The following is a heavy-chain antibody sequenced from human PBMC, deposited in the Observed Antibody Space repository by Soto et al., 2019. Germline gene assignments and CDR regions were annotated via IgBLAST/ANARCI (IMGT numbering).Heavy chain of an antibody. CDR3: THRPNYCTGGSCYSS. CDR1: GFSLSTSGLG. V-gene: IGHV2-5*02. Sequence: DSGPTLVNPTQTLTLTCTFSGFSLSTSGLGVGWIRQPPGKALEWLALIYWDDDKRYSPSLRSRLTITRDTSKNQVVLTMTNMDPVDTAPYFSTHRPNYCTGGSCYSSWGQGILVTVSS. D-gene: IGHD2-15*01. J-gene: IGHJ5*02. CDR2: IYWDDDK.